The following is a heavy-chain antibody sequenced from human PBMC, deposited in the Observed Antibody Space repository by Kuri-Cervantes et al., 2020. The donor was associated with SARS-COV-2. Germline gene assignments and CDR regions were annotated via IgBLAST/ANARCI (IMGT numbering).Heavy chain of an antibody. CDR1: GITFSSYA. CDR3: VKGSAASRPYYFDS. V-gene: IGHV3-23*01. D-gene: IGHD3-10*01. CDR2: ITDDGGST. J-gene: IGHJ4*02. Sequence: GGSLRLSCAASGITFSSYAMSWVRQAPGKGLEWVSAITDDGGSTYHADSVKGRFTISRDNSKTTLFPQMNSLRAEDTAVYHCVKGSAASRPYYFDSWGQGTLVTVSS.